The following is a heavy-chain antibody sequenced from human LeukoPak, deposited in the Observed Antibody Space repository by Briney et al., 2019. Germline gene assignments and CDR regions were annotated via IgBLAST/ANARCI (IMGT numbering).Heavy chain of an antibody. V-gene: IGHV1-8*03. CDR2: MNPNSGNT. Sequence: ASVKVSCKASGYTFTSYDINWVRQATGQGLEWMGWMNPNSGNTGYAQKFQGRVTITRNTSISTAYMELSRLRSDDTAVYYCARGYDFWSGYLYYFDYWGQGTLVTVSS. J-gene: IGHJ4*02. D-gene: IGHD3-3*01. CDR1: GYTFTSYD. CDR3: ARGYDFWSGYLYYFDY.